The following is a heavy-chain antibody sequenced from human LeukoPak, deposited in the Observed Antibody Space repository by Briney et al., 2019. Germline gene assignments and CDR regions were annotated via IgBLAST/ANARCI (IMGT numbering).Heavy chain of an antibody. D-gene: IGHD1-26*01. CDR3: AKGFKAFLYSGIGY. CDR2: IRYDGSNK. V-gene: IGHV3-30*02. CDR1: GFTFSSYG. Sequence: TGGSLRLSCAASGFTFSSYGMHWVRQAPGKGLEWVAFIRYDGSNKYYADSVKGRFTISRDNSKNTLYLQMNSLRAEDTAVYYCAKGFKAFLYSGIGYWGQGTLVTVSS. J-gene: IGHJ4*02.